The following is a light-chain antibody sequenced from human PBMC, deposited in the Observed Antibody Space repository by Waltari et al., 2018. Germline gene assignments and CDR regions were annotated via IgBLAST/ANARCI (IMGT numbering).Light chain of an antibody. Sequence: QSVLTPPPSVSGAPGQRVPISCTGSSSNLGAGYDVHWYQQVPGKAPKPLIDGKIKRPSGVPYRFSGSKSGTSASLAITGLQAEDEADYYCQSYDDSLTGRVFGTGTKVTVL. CDR1: SSNLGAGYD. CDR3: QSYDDSLTGRV. J-gene: IGLJ1*01. V-gene: IGLV1-40*01. CDR2: GKI.